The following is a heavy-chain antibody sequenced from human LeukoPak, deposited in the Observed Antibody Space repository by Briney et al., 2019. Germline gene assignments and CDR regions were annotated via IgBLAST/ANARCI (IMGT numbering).Heavy chain of an antibody. CDR2: ISSSGSAI. Sequence: KSGGSLRLSCAASGFTFSDYYVTWIRQAPGKGLEWVSYISSSGSAIYYADSVKGRFTISRDYAKNSLYLQMNSLRAEDTAVYYCAILGRNYFDSWGQGTLVTVSS. CDR3: AILGRNYFDS. D-gene: IGHD2-15*01. V-gene: IGHV3-11*01. J-gene: IGHJ4*02. CDR1: GFTFSDYY.